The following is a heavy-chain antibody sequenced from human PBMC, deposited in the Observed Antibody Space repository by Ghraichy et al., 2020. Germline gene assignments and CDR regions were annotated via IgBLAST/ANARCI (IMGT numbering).Heavy chain of an antibody. CDR2: INPSGGST. CDR3: ARDGSYCGGDCYSSGFDY. J-gene: IGHJ4*02. D-gene: IGHD2-21*02. V-gene: IGHV1-46*01. CDR1: GYTFTSYY. Sequence: ASVKVSCKASGYTFTSYYMHWVRQAPGQGLEWMGIINPSGGSTSYAQKFQGRVTMTRDTSTSTVYMELSSLRSEDTAVYYCARDGSYCGGDCYSSGFDYWGQGTLVTVSS.